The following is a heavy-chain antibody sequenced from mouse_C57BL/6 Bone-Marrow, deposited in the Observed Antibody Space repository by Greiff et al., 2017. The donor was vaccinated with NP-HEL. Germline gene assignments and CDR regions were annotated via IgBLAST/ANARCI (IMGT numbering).Heavy chain of an antibody. V-gene: IGHV1-81*01. CDR3: ARSSNYAAY. D-gene: IGHD2-5*01. Sequence: VQLQQSGAELARPGASVKLSCKASGYTFTSYGISWVKQRTGQGLEWIGEIYPRSGNTYYNEKFKGKATLTADKSSSTAYMELRSLTSEDSAVYFCARSSNYAAYWGQGTLVTVSA. J-gene: IGHJ3*01. CDR2: IYPRSGNT. CDR1: GYTFTSYG.